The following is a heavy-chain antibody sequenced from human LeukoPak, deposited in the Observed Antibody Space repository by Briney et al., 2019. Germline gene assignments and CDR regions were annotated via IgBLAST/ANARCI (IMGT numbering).Heavy chain of an antibody. D-gene: IGHD6-19*01. V-gene: IGHV4-34*01. CDR1: GGSFSGYY. CDR3: AREIRGYSSGYPSDAGWFEP. Sequence: SETLSLTCAVYGGSFSGYYWSWIRQPPGKGLEWIGEINHSGSTNYNPSLKSRVTISVDTSKNQFSLKLSSVTAADTAVYYCAREIRGYSSGYPSDAGWFEPWGQGTLVTVSS. CDR2: INHSGST. J-gene: IGHJ5*02.